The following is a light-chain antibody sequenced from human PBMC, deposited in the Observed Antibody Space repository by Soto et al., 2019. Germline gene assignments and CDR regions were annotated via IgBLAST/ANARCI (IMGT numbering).Light chain of an antibody. Sequence: ELVMTQSPATLSVSRREAVTLSCRVLQRVDHSLAWSQQKPCQHPSTHIYGASTRVTGVPPRFSGSGSGTGFTLTITSMQSEAFALCYCQRYKDWPEYTFGQGTRLEFK. CDR3: QRYKDWPEYT. CDR1: QRVDHS. J-gene: IGKJ2*01. CDR2: GAS. V-gene: IGKV3-15*01.